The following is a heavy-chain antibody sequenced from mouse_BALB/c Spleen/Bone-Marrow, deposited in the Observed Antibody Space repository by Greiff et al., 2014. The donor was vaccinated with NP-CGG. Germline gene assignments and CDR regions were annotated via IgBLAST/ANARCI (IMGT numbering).Heavy chain of an antibody. CDR1: GFTFSTYA. CDR2: ISSSGSYT. CDR3: SRLRMITTYFDV. V-gene: IGHV5-9-3*01. Sequence: DVQLVESGGGLAKPGGSLQLSCAASGFTFSTYAMSWVRQTPEKRLEWVATISSSGSYTYYPDSVKGRFTISRDNAKNTLYLQISSLRSEDTAMFYCSRLRMITTYFDVWGAGTTVTVSS. J-gene: IGHJ1*01. D-gene: IGHD2-4*01.